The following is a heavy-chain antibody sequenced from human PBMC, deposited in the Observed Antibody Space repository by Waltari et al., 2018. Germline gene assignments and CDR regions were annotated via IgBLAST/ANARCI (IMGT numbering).Heavy chain of an antibody. J-gene: IGHJ4*02. CDR1: GFSLSTSVVG. CDR2: IYWNDDK. V-gene: IGHV2-5*01. Sequence: QITLKESGPTLVKPTQTLTLTCTFSGFSLSTSVVGVGWIRQPPGKALEWLALIYWNDDKRYSPLLKSRLTITKDTSKNQVVLTMTNMDPVDTATYYCARRRPSLRTVTVAGDFDYWGQGTLVTVSS. CDR3: ARRRPSLRTVTVAGDFDY. D-gene: IGHD4-17*01.